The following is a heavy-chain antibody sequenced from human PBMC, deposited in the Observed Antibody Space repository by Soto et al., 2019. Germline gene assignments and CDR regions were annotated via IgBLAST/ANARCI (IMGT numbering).Heavy chain of an antibody. V-gene: IGHV4-30-2*01. CDR2: TYHSGGA. CDR1: GDSISSGGYS. D-gene: IGHD3-22*01. CDR3: ASDSRSGYYFDN. J-gene: IGHJ4*02. Sequence: QLQLQESGSGLVKPSQTLSLTCVVSGDSISSGGYSWNWIRQPPGKGLEWIGHTYHSGGALYNPSLDSRVTISVDKSKYHFSLRLTSLSAADTPVYYCASDSRSGYYFDNWGQGTLVTVSS.